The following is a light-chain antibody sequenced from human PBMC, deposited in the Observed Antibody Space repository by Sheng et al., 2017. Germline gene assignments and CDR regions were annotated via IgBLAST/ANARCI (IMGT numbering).Light chain of an antibody. CDR1: QNVDIY. CDR3: QQRGNWPLT. Sequence: ETVLTQSPAILSLSPGERATLSCRASQNVDIYLAWYQQKPGQPPRLLIYDAFNRATGVPARFSGSGSGTDFTLTISSLEPEDFAVYYCQQRGNWPLTFGGGTKVEIK. V-gene: IGKV3-11*01. CDR2: DAF. J-gene: IGKJ4*01.